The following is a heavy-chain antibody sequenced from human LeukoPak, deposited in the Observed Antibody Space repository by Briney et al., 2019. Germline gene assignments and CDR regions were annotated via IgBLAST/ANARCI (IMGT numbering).Heavy chain of an antibody. CDR1: GYTFTGYY. CDR2: INPNSGGT. J-gene: IGHJ5*02. CDR3: ARGINSVRFDP. V-gene: IGHV1-2*06. D-gene: IGHD4-23*01. Sequence: ASVKVSCKASGYTFTGYYMHWVRQSPGQGLEWMGRINPNSGGTNYAQKFQGRVTMTRETSISTAYMELSRLRSDDTAVYYCARGINSVRFDPWGQGTLVTVSS.